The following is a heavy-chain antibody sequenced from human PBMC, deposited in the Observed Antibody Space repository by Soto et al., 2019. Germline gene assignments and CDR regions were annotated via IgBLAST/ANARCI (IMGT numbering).Heavy chain of an antibody. CDR2: ISGSGDST. J-gene: IGHJ4*02. D-gene: IGHD1-26*01. Sequence: EVQLLESGGGLVQPGGSLRLSCAASGFTFSSYAMRWVRQAPGKGLEWVSAISGSGDSTYYADSVKGRFTISRDNSKNTLYLQMNGLRGEDTAVYHCARRGSGSYYDYWGQGTLVTVSS. CDR3: ARRGSGSYYDY. CDR1: GFTFSSYA. V-gene: IGHV3-23*01.